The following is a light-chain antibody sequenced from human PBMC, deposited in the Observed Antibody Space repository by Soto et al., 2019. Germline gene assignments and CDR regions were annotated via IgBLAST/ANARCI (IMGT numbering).Light chain of an antibody. Sequence: QSALTQPASVSGSPGQSITISCTGTSSDVGGYNYVSWYQQHPRKAPKLMIFELTNRPSGVSNRFSGSKSGNTASLTISGLQAEDEADYYCSSYSSSSTLVVFGGGTKVTVL. CDR3: SSYSSSSTLVV. CDR2: ELT. J-gene: IGLJ2*01. V-gene: IGLV2-14*03. CDR1: SSDVGGYNY.